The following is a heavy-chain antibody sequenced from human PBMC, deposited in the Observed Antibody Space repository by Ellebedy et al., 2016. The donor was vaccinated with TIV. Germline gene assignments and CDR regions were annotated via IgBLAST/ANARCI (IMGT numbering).Heavy chain of an antibody. J-gene: IGHJ4*02. CDR1: GFTFSGYY. D-gene: IGHD6-13*01. V-gene: IGHV3-11*01. Sequence: PGGSLRLSCAASGFTFSGYYMSWFRQAPGKGPEWVSYISYSGDLMYYADSVKGRFTTSRANAENSLYLQMNSLRAEDKDVYYCARLGVIAAAGASDYWGQGTLVIVSS. CDR2: ISYSGDLM. CDR3: ARLGVIAAAGASDY.